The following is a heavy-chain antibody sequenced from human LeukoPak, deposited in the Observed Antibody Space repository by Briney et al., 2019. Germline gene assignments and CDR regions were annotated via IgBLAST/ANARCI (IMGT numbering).Heavy chain of an antibody. J-gene: IGHJ4*02. D-gene: IGHD1-26*01. Sequence: VASVKVSCKASGGTFSSYAISWVRQAPGQGLEWMGWISAYNGNTNYAQKLQGRVTMTTDTSTSTAYMELRSLRSDDTAVYYCARAVGATKAVRFPDYWGQGTLVTVSS. CDR2: ISAYNGNT. V-gene: IGHV1-18*01. CDR1: GGTFSSYA. CDR3: ARAVGATKAVRFPDY.